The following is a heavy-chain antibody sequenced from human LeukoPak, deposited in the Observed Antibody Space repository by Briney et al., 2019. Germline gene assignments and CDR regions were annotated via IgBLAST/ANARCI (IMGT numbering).Heavy chain of an antibody. CDR3: ARRGGGYDPFDY. Sequence: GASVKVSCKASGYTFTGYYMHWVRQAPGQGLEWMGIINPSGGSTSYAQKFQGRVTMTRDMSTSTVYMELSSLRSEDTAVYYCARRGGGYDPFDYWGQGTLVTVSS. D-gene: IGHD5-12*01. J-gene: IGHJ4*02. CDR2: INPSGGST. V-gene: IGHV1-46*01. CDR1: GYTFTGYY.